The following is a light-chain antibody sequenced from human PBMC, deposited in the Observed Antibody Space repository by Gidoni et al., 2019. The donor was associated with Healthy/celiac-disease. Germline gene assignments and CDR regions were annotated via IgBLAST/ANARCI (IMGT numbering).Light chain of an antibody. CDR1: QSISSY. J-gene: IGKJ2*03. CDR2: AAS. V-gene: IGKV1-39*01. CDR3: QQSYSTPR. Sequence: DIQMTQSPSSLSASVGDRVTITCRASQSISSYLNWYQQKPGKAPKLLIYAASSLQSGVPSRFSGSGYGTDFTLTISSLKPEDFANYYCQQSYSTPRFGQGTKLEIK.